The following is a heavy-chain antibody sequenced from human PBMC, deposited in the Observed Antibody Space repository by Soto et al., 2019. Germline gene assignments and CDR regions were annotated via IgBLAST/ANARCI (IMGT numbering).Heavy chain of an antibody. Sequence: QVQLQQSGPGLVKPSQTLSLTCAISGDSVSSNSAAWNWIRQSPSRGLEWLGRTYYRSKWYNDYAVSVNTRITTNPDTSRNQSSLQLNSVTPEDTAVYYCARDGYDPFRRPYYFDYWGQGTLVTVSS. J-gene: IGHJ4*02. D-gene: IGHD5-12*01. CDR1: GDSVSSNSAA. CDR3: ARDGYDPFRRPYYFDY. V-gene: IGHV6-1*01. CDR2: TYYRSKWYN.